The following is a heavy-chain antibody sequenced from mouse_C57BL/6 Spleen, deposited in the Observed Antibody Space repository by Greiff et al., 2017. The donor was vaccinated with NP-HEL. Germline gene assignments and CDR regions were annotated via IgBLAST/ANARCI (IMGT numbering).Heavy chain of an antibody. D-gene: IGHD1-1*01. J-gene: IGHJ4*01. V-gene: IGHV1-64*01. CDR1: GYTFTSYW. CDR3: ARPITTVVDYAMDY. Sequence: QVQLQQPGAELVKPGASVKLSCKASGYTFTSYWMHWVQQRPGQGLEWIGMIPPNSVSTNYNEKFTSKATLPVDKSSSTADMQLSSLTSEDSAVYYCARPITTVVDYAMDYWGQGTSVTVSS. CDR2: IPPNSVST.